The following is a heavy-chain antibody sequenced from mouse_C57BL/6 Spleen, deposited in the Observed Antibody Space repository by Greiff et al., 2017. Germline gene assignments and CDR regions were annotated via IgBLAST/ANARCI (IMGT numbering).Heavy chain of an antibody. V-gene: IGHV1-55*01. CDR3: ARVRSTVGYWYFDV. CDR2: IYPGSGST. J-gene: IGHJ1*03. D-gene: IGHD1-1*01. Sequence: QVQLQQPGAELVKPGASVKMSCKASGYTFTSYWITWVKQRPGQGLEWIGDIYPGSGSTNYNEKFKSKATLTVDTSSSTAYMQLSSLTSEDSAVYYCARVRSTVGYWYFDVWGTGTTVTVSS. CDR1: GYTFTSYW.